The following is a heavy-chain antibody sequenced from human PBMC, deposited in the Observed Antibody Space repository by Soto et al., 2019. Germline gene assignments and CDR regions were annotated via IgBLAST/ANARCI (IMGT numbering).Heavy chain of an antibody. CDR1: GGSISSSSYY. V-gene: IGHV4-39*01. J-gene: IGHJ4*02. D-gene: IGHD3-3*01. CDR3: ARHSERYYDFWSGYKPLPRSEEYFDY. CDR2: IYYSGST. Sequence: QLQLQESGPGLVKPSETLSLTCTVSGGSISSSSYYWGWIRQPPGKGLEWIGSIYYSGSTYYNPSLESRVTISVDTSKNQFSLKLSSVTAADTAVYYCARHSERYYDFWSGYKPLPRSEEYFDYWGQGTLVTVSS.